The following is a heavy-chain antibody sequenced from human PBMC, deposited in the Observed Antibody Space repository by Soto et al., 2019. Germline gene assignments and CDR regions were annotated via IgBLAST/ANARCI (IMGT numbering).Heavy chain of an antibody. V-gene: IGHV3-72*01. D-gene: IGHD4-4*01. CDR2: TRDKPNSYTT. CDR3: GRGGYRHYSAYYYYALDV. CDR1: GFTLSDYY. Sequence: GGSLRLSCVASGFTLSDYYVDWVRQAPGKGLEWVGRTRDKPNSYTTEYAASVEGRFTISRDDSKNSLYLQLNSLNTEDTAVYYCGRGGYRHYSAYYYYALDVWGQGTTVTVS. J-gene: IGHJ6*02.